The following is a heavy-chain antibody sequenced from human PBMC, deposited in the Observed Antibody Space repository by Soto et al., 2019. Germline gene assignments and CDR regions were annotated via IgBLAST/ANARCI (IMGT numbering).Heavy chain of an antibody. CDR3: AKSDLYCSGGSCYSGTFDY. Sequence: GGSLRLSRAASGFTFSSHAMSWIRQAPGKGLEWVSAIRVSVGSPYYADSVKGRFTISRDNSKNTAYLQMNSLRAEDTAVYYCAKSDLYCSGGSCYSGTFDYWGQGTLVTVSS. J-gene: IGHJ4*02. CDR2: IRVSVGSP. V-gene: IGHV3-23*01. D-gene: IGHD2-15*01. CDR1: GFTFSSHA.